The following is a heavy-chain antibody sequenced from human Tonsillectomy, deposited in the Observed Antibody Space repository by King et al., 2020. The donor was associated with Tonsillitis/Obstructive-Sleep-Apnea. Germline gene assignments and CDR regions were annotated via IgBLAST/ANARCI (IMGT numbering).Heavy chain of an antibody. CDR1: GFTFSSYG. CDR2: IWYDGSNK. Sequence: VQLVESGGGVVQPGRSLRLSCAASGFTFSSYGMHWVRQAPGKGLEWVAVIWYDGSNKYYAGSVKGRFTISRDNSKNTLYLQMNSLRAEDTAVYYCARDRQYGDYVVDYWGQGTLVTVSS. D-gene: IGHD4-17*01. CDR3: ARDRQYGDYVVDY. V-gene: IGHV3-33*01. J-gene: IGHJ4*02.